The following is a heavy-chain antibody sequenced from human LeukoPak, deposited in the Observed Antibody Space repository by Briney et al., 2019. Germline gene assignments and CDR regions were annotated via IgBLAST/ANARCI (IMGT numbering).Heavy chain of an antibody. CDR2: ISGSGGST. CDR1: GFTFSSYA. CDR3: AKDRVWQLLYDWFDP. Sequence: GRSLRLSCAASGFTFSSYAMSWVRQAPGKGLEWVSAISGSGGSTYYADSVKGRFTISRDNSKNTLYLQMNSLRAEDTAVYYCAKDRVWQLLYDWFDPWGQGTLVTVSS. J-gene: IGHJ5*02. V-gene: IGHV3-23*01. D-gene: IGHD2-2*02.